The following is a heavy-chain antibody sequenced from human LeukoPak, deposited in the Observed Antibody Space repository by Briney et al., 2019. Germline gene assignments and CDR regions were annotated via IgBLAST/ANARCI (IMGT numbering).Heavy chain of an antibody. CDR3: AKDHDFWSGIFDY. D-gene: IGHD3-3*01. Sequence: GGSLRLSCAASGFTFSSYSMNWVRQAPGKGLEWVSYISSSSSTIYYADSVKGRFTISRDNSKNTPYLQMNSLRAEDTAVYYCAKDHDFWSGIFDYWGQGTLVTVSS. CDR1: GFTFSSYS. CDR2: ISSSSSTI. V-gene: IGHV3-48*01. J-gene: IGHJ4*02.